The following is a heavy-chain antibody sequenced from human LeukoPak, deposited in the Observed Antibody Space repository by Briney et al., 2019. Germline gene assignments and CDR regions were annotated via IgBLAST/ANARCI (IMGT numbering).Heavy chain of an antibody. CDR1: GFTFTIYA. V-gene: IGHV3-23*01. Sequence: QTGGSPILSCAASGFTFTIYAMSWVRQAPGRGLEWVSSITSRDGTTYYAGSVRGRFTISRDNSKNTLYLQMNSLRVEDTAVYFCARDRPNYYGSDGHYYRRDGDYWGQGTLVAVSS. J-gene: IGHJ4*02. D-gene: IGHD3-22*01. CDR2: ITSRDGTT. CDR3: ARDRPNYYGSDGHYYRRDGDY.